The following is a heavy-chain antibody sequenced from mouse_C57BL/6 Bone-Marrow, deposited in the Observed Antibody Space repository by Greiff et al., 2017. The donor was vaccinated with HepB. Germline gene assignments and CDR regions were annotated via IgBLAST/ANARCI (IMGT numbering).Heavy chain of an antibody. CDR2: IYPGSGNT. D-gene: IGHD2-4*01. CDR1: GYTFTDYY. V-gene: IGHV1-76*01. CDR3: ARSGDYDPYYFDY. J-gene: IGHJ2*01. Sequence: VKLMESGAELVRPGASVKLSCKASGYTFTDYYINWVKQRPGQGLEWIARIYPGSGNTYYNEKFKGKATLTAEKSSSTAYMQLSSLTSEDSAVYFCARSGDYDPYYFDYWGQGTTLTVSS.